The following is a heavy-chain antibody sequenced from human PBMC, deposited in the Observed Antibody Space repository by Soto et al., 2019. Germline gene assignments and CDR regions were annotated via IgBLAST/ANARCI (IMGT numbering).Heavy chain of an antibody. Sequence: PGESLKISCKGSGYSFTSYWISWVRQMPGKGLEWMGRIDPSDSYTNYSPSFQGHVTISADKSISTAYLQWSSLKASDTAMYYCARSTYYDYVWGSYRSIFDYWGQGTLVTVS. J-gene: IGHJ4*02. V-gene: IGHV5-10-1*01. CDR2: IDPSDSYT. CDR1: GYSFTSYW. CDR3: ARSTYYDYVWGSYRSIFDY. D-gene: IGHD3-16*02.